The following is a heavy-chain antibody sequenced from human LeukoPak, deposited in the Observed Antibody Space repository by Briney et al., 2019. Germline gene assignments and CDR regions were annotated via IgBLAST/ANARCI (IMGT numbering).Heavy chain of an antibody. D-gene: IGHD5-12*01. CDR3: AKDSGSSSGYESWFDP. CDR2: ISSSGSTI. CDR1: GFTFSSYE. V-gene: IGHV3-48*03. J-gene: IGHJ5*02. Sequence: PGGSLRLSRAASGFTFSSYEMNWVRQAPGKGLEWVSYISSSGSTIYYADSVRGRFTISRDNAKNSLYLQMNGLRVEDTALYYCAKDSGSSSGYESWFDPWGQGTLVTVSS.